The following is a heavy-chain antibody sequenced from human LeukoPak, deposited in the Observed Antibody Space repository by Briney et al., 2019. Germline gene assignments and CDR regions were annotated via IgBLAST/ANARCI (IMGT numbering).Heavy chain of an antibody. Sequence: PGGSLRLSCAASGFTFSSYWMSWLRQAPGKGLEWVSAISGSGGSTYYADSVKGRFTISRDNSKNTLYLQMNSLRAEDTAVYYCAKDDYGDHYYYYYGMDVWGQGTTVTVSS. D-gene: IGHD4-17*01. V-gene: IGHV3-23*01. J-gene: IGHJ6*02. CDR3: AKDDYGDHYYYYYGMDV. CDR2: ISGSGGST. CDR1: GFTFSSYW.